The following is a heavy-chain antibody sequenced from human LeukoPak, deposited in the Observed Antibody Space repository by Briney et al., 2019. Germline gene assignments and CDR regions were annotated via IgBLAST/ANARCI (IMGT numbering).Heavy chain of an antibody. V-gene: IGHV3-30-3*01. CDR2: ISYDGSNK. Sequence: GGSLRLSCAASGFTFSSYAMHWVRQAPGKGLEWVAVISYDGSNKYYADSVKGRFTISRDNSKNTLYQQMNSLRAEDTAVYYCARDDARFGDPMGYWGQGTLVTVSS. CDR1: GFTFSSYA. J-gene: IGHJ4*02. D-gene: IGHD3-10*01. CDR3: ARDDARFGDPMGY.